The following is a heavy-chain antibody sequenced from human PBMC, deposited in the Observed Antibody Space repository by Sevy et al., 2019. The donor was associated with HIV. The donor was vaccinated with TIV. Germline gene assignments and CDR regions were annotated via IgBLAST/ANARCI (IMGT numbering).Heavy chain of an antibody. J-gene: IGHJ4*02. CDR2: INSDGSST. Sequence: GESLKISCAASGFTFSSYWMHWVRQAPGKGLVWVSRINSDGSSTSYADSVKGRFTISRDNAKNTLYLQMNSLRAEDTAVYYRASGQDYFDYWGQGTLVTGSS. CDR3: ASGQDYFDY. CDR1: GFTFSSYW. V-gene: IGHV3-74*01.